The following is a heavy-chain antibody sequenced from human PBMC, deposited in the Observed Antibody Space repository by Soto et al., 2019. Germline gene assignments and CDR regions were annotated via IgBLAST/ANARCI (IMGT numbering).Heavy chain of an antibody. Sequence: QVQLVESGGGVVQPGRSLRLSCAASGFTFSSYAMHWVRQAPGKGLEWVAVISYDGSNKYYADSVKGRFTISRDNSKNTLYLQMNSLRAEDTAVYYCARDTSNSSGWYRMYYYYGMDVWGQGTTVTVSS. J-gene: IGHJ6*02. V-gene: IGHV3-30-3*01. CDR3: ARDTSNSSGWYRMYYYYGMDV. CDR1: GFTFSSYA. CDR2: ISYDGSNK. D-gene: IGHD6-19*01.